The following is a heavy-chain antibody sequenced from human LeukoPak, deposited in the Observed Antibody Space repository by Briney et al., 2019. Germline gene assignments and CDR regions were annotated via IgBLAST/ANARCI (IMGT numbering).Heavy chain of an antibody. V-gene: IGHV4-39*01. CDR2: IYYSGST. Sequence: SETLSLTCTVSGGSISYHYWGWIRQPPGKGLEWIGSIYYSGSTYYNPSLKSRVTISVDTSKNQFSLKLSSVTAADTAVYYCARGPSGYHNTGGQGTLVTVSS. J-gene: IGHJ4*02. D-gene: IGHD5-12*01. CDR3: ARGPSGYHNT. CDR1: GGSISYHY.